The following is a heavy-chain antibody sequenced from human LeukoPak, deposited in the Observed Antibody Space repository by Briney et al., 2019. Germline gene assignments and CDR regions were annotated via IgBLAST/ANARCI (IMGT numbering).Heavy chain of an antibody. D-gene: IGHD3-16*01. Sequence: SETLSLTCTVSGGSIRSSYYYWGWIRQPPGKGLEWIGYIYYSGSTYYNPSLKSRVTISVDTSKNQFSLKLSSVTAADTAVYYCARDYGCVHPWGQGTLVTVSS. CDR2: IYYSGST. CDR3: ARDYGCVHP. J-gene: IGHJ5*02. CDR1: GGSIRSSYYY. V-gene: IGHV4-30-4*08.